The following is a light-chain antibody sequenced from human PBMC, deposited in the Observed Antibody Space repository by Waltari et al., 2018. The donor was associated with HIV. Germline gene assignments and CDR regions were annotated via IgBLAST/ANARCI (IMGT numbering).Light chain of an antibody. J-gene: IGKJ4*01. CDR3: QQCDVWPPT. CDR2: DAS. CDR1: QNVQHC. Sequence: VLTQSPATLSLSAGEGATLYCKDSQNVQHCVAVYQVKAGQVPRLLVHDASKRATGVPGRFSGSGSGTDFTLTISGLESEDVAIYYCQQCDVWPPTFGGGTKVEI. V-gene: IGKV3-11*01.